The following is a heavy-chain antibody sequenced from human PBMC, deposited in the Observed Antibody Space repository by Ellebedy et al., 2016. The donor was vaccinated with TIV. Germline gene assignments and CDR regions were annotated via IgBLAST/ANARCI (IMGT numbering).Heavy chain of an antibody. CDR3: AKRPLTMIVLAEYFFDY. CDR2: ISGSGDRI. D-gene: IGHD3-22*01. CDR1: GFPLRNYA. Sequence: GESLKISCAASGFPLRNYAMSWVRQAPGKGLEWVSTISGSGDRIYYADSVKGRFTISRDNSKNTLFLQMDSLRAEDTAVYYCAKRPLTMIVLAEYFFDYWGQGTLVTVSS. J-gene: IGHJ4*02. V-gene: IGHV3-23*01.